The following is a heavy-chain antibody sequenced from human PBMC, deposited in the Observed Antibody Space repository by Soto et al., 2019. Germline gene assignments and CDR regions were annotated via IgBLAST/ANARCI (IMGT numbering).Heavy chain of an antibody. Sequence: GGSLRLSCAAAGFTFSSYAMSWVRQAPGKGLEWVSAISGRGGSTYYADSVKGRFTISRDNSKNTLYLQMNSLRAEDTAVYYCAKDNIAYYDFWSGYPTLGQGTLVTASS. V-gene: IGHV3-23*01. D-gene: IGHD3-3*01. J-gene: IGHJ5*02. CDR1: GFTFSSYA. CDR3: AKDNIAYYDFWSGYPT. CDR2: ISGRGGST.